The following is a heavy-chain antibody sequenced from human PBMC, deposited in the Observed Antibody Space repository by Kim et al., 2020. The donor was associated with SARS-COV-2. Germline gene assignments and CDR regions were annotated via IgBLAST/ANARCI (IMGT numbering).Heavy chain of an antibody. J-gene: IGHJ6*01. V-gene: IGHV4-34*01. CDR3: ARGTRVPIAAAGNAPDG. CDR2: INHSGST. D-gene: IGHD6-13*01. CDR1: GGSFSGYY. Sequence: SETLSLTCAVYGGSFSGYYWSWIRQPPGKGLEWIGEINHSGSTNYNPSLKSRVTISVDTSKNQFPLKLSTVTAADTAVYYCARGTRVPIAAAGNAPDG.